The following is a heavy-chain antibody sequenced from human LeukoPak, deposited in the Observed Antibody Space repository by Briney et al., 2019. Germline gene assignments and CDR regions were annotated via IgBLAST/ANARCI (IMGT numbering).Heavy chain of an antibody. Sequence: PGGSLRLSCAASGLTFSSYSMNWVRQAPGKGLEWVSSISGSSSYIYYADSVKGRFTISRDNAKNSLYLQMNSLRAEDTAVYYCARDFTDTAMVTNFDYWGQGTLVTVSS. CDR1: GLTFSSYS. D-gene: IGHD5-18*01. CDR2: ISGSSSYI. V-gene: IGHV3-21*01. J-gene: IGHJ4*02. CDR3: ARDFTDTAMVTNFDY.